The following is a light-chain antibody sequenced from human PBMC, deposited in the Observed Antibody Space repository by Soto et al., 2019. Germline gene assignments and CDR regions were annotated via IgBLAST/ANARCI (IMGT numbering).Light chain of an antibody. CDR1: SGDVGSYNR. CDR2: EVT. J-gene: IGLJ1*01. Sequence: QSALTQPASVSVSPGQSITISCTGTSGDVGSYNRVSWYQQHPGKAPKLIIYEVTDRPSGVSNRFSGSKSGNTASLTISGLQAAYEAEYYCSSYTNINTRACVFGTGTKVTVL. CDR3: SSYTNINTRACV. V-gene: IGLV2-14*01.